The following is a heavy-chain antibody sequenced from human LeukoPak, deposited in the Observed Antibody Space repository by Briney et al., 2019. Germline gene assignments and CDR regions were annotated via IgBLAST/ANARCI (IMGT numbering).Heavy chain of an antibody. CDR2: IYYSGST. CDR3: ATGEDRGDYYYYMDV. J-gene: IGHJ6*03. Sequence: PSETLSLTCSVSGGSVSNYYWSWIRQPPGKGLEWIEYIYYSGSTNYNPSLKSRVTISVDTSKNQFSLKLSSVTAADTAVYYCATGEDRGDYYYYMDVWGKGTTVTVSS. V-gene: IGHV4-59*02. D-gene: IGHD1-26*01. CDR1: GGSVSNYY.